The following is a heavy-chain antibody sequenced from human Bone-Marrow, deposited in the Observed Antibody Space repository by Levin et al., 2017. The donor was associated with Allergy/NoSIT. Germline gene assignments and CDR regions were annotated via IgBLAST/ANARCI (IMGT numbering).Heavy chain of an antibody. CDR1: GYSLTQLS. D-gene: IGHD3-16*01. J-gene: IGHJ4*02. Sequence: GESLKISCKISGYSLTQLSIHWVRQAPGKGLEWMGGFDPEDGDTVYAQKFQGRVVMTEDTSTDTTYMDLSSLRFEDTAVYYCATELGGGGYFDYWGQGPLVTVSS. CDR3: ATELGGGGYFDY. CDR2: FDPEDGDT. V-gene: IGHV1-24*01.